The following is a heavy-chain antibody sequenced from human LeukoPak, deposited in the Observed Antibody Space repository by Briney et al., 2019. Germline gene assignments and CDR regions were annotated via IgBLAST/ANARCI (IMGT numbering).Heavy chain of an antibody. V-gene: IGHV4-61*02. J-gene: IGHJ4*02. Sequence: SETLSLTCTVSGGSISSGSYYWSWIRQPAGKGLEWIGRIYTSGSTNYNPSLKSRVTISVDTSKNQFSLKLSSVTAADTAVYYCARSGSIAAAGLDYWGQGTLVTVSS. D-gene: IGHD6-13*01. CDR2: IYTSGST. CDR1: GGSISSGSYY. CDR3: ARSGSIAAAGLDY.